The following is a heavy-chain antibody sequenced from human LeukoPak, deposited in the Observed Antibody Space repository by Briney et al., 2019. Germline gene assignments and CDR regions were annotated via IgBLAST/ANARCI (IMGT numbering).Heavy chain of an antibody. V-gene: IGHV1-69*05. CDR3: ARSYYYDSSGYWRFDY. CDR2: IIPIFGTA. J-gene: IGHJ4*02. Sequence: VKVSCKASGGTFSSYAISWVRQAPGQGLEWMGRIIPIFGTANYAQKFQGRVTITTDESTSTAYMELSSLRSEDTAVYYCARSYYYDSSGYWRFDYWGQETLVTVSS. D-gene: IGHD3-22*01. CDR1: GGTFSSYA.